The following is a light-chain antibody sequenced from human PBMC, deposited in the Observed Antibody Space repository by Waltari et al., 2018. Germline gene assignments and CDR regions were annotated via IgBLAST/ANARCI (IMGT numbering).Light chain of an antibody. CDR3: QLWDGITDHWV. CDR2: DDS. V-gene: IGLV3-21*02. CDR1: SVGSER. Sequence: SHVLTQPPSVSVAPGQTAKITRVGNSVGSERVHWYQQKSGRAPVVVVYDDSARPSGIPERMSGAKSGSTATLTIARVEAGDEADYYCQLWDGITDHWVFGGGTKVTVL. J-gene: IGLJ3*02.